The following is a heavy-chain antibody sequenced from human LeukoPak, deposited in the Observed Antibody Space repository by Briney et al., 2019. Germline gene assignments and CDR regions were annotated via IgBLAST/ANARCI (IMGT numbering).Heavy chain of an antibody. V-gene: IGHV1-24*01. CDR3: ATVPYSSSSGAFDY. CDR1: GYTLTELS. D-gene: IGHD6-6*01. Sequence: ASVKVSCKVSGYTLTELSMHWVRQAPGKGLDWMGGFDPEDGETIYAQKFQGRVTMTEDTSTDTAYMELSSLRSEDTAVYYCATVPYSSSSGAFDYWGQGTLVTVSS. J-gene: IGHJ4*02. CDR2: FDPEDGET.